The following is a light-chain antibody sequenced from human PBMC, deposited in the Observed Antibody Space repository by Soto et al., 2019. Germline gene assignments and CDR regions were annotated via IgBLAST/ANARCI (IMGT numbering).Light chain of an antibody. CDR2: SHN. CDR3: AAWDDSLNGDV. J-gene: IGLJ1*01. V-gene: IGLV1-44*01. CDR1: SSNIGSNT. Sequence: QSXLTQPPSASGTXXXXVXXSCSGSSSNIGSNTVNWYQQLPGTAPKLLIYSHNQRPSGVPDRFSGSKSGTSASLAISGLQSEDEADYYCAAWDDSLNGDVFGTGTKLTVL.